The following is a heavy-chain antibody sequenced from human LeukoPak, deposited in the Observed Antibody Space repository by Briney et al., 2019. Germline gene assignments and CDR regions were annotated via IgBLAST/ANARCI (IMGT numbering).Heavy chain of an antibody. J-gene: IGHJ4*02. D-gene: IGHD6-13*01. V-gene: IGHV4-34*01. CDR3: AAGYSSSWYSDY. Sequence: SETLSLTCAVYGGSFSGYYWSWIRQPPGKGLEWIGEINHSGSTNYNPSLKSRVTMSVDTSKNQFSLKLSSVTAADTAVYYCAAGYSSSWYSDYWGQGTLVTVSS. CDR1: GGSFSGYY. CDR2: INHSGST.